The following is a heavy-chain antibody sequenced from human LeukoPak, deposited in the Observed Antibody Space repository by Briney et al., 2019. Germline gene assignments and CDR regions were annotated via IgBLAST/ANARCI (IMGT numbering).Heavy chain of an antibody. J-gene: IGHJ4*02. V-gene: IGHV1-8*01. D-gene: IGHD6-13*01. CDR2: MNPNSGNT. Sequence: ASVKVSCKASGYTLTSYDINWVRQATGQGLEWMGWMNPNSGNTGYAQKFQGRVTMTRNTSISTAYMELSSLRSEDTAVYYCARGLGRYAIAAGPHWGQGTLVTVSS. CDR3: ARGLGRYAIAAGPH. CDR1: GYTLTSYD.